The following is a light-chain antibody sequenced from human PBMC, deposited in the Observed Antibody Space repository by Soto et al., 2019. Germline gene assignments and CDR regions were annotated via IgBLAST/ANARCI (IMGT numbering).Light chain of an antibody. CDR3: QEKNTDLSHA. Sequence: DILMTQSPSTLSASVGDRVTITCRASQTISSWVAWYQQQPGRAPKLLIYKASSLETGVPSRFSGSGSGTEVPLIINGLHPADAASDYFQEKNTDLSHAFGGGTKVDIK. V-gene: IGKV1-5*03. CDR1: QTISSW. CDR2: KAS. J-gene: IGKJ4*02.